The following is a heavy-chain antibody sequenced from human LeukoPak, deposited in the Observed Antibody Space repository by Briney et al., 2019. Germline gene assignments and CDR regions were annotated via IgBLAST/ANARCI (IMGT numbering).Heavy chain of an antibody. D-gene: IGHD3-10*01. CDR3: AKGRTGYYYGSGPLD. CDR2: ISWNSGNI. Sequence: GRSLRLSCAASGFTFDDYAMHWVRQAPGKGLEWVSGISWNSGNIGYADSVKGRFIISRDNAKNSLYLQMNSLRDEDMALYYCAKGRTGYYYGSGPLDWGQGTLVTVSS. J-gene: IGHJ4*02. CDR1: GFTFDDYA. V-gene: IGHV3-9*03.